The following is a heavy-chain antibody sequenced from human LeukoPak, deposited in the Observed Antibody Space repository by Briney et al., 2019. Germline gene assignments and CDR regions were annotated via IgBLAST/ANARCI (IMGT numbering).Heavy chain of an antibody. Sequence: GGSLRLSCAASEFTFSSYAMNWVRQAPGKGLEWVANIKQDGSEKDYVDSVKGRFTISRDNAKNSLYLQMNSLRAEDTGVYYCARGDTQSKYRQFDSWGQGSLVIVSS. V-gene: IGHV3-7*04. J-gene: IGHJ4*02. D-gene: IGHD3-16*02. CDR1: EFTFSSYA. CDR3: ARGDTQSKYRQFDS. CDR2: IKQDGSEK.